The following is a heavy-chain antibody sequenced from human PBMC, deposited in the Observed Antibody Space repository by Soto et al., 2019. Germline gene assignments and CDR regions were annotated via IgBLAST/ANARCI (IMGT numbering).Heavy chain of an antibody. CDR1: GGSISSGGYY. D-gene: IGHD3-10*01. CDR3: ARARRGVRGVLDAFDI. Sequence: QVQLQESGPGLVKPSQTLSLTCTVSGGSISSGGYYWSWIRQHPGKGLEWLGYIYYSGSTYYNPSLKSRVTISVDTSKNQFSLKLSSVTAADTAVYYCARARRGVRGVLDAFDIWGQGTMVTVSS. CDR2: IYYSGST. V-gene: IGHV4-31*03. J-gene: IGHJ3*02.